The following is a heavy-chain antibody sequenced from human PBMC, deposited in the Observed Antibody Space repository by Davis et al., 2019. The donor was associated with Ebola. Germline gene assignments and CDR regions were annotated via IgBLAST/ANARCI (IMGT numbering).Heavy chain of an antibody. CDR3: ARLQVISVTSDYYYYYMAV. Sequence: GESLKISCNGSGYTFTSDWISWVRQMPGKGLEWMGRIDPRDSYTNYSPSFQGHVTISADKSISTAYLQWSSLKASDTGIYFCARLQVISVTSDYYYYYMAVWGKGTTVSVSS. CDR1: GYTFTSDW. V-gene: IGHV5-10-1*01. D-gene: IGHD2/OR15-2a*01. CDR2: IDPRDSYT. J-gene: IGHJ6*03.